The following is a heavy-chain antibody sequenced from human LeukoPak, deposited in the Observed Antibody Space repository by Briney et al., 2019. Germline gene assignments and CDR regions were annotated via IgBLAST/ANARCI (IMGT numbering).Heavy chain of an antibody. CDR3: ARGKSGLLDYYYGMDV. CDR1: GFTFSSYG. J-gene: IGHJ6*02. V-gene: IGHV3-33*01. D-gene: IGHD1-26*01. CDR2: IWYDGSNK. Sequence: GGSLRLSCAASGFTFSSYGMHWVRQAPGKGLEWVAVIWYDGSNKYYADSVKGRFTVSRDNSKNTLYLQMNSLRAEDTAVYYCARGKSGLLDYYYGMDVWGQGTTVTVSS.